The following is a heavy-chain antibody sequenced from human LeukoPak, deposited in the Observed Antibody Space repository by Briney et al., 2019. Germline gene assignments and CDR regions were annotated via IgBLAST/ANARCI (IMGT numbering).Heavy chain of an antibody. D-gene: IGHD3-10*01. CDR3: ARVILWFGELTEPDAFDI. CDR2: INHSGSS. V-gene: IGHV4-34*01. CDR1: GGSFSGYY. Sequence: KTSETLSLTCAVSGGSFSGYYWSWIRQPPGKGLEWIGEINHSGSSNYNPSLKSRVTISVDTSKNQFSLKLSSVTAADTAVYYCARVILWFGELTEPDAFDIWGQGTMVTVSS. J-gene: IGHJ3*02.